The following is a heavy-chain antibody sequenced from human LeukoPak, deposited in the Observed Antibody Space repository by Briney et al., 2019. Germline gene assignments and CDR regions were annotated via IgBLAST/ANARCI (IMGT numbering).Heavy chain of an antibody. CDR3: ATPRGIWGVSLDC. Sequence: PGGSLRLSCAASGFTFSSYAMHWVRQAPGKGLEWVAVISYDGSNKYYADSVKGRFTISRDNSRNTVYLQMNSLRPEDTAVYYCATPRGIWGVSLDCWGQGTLVTVSS. J-gene: IGHJ4*02. V-gene: IGHV3-30*14. CDR1: GFTFSSYA. D-gene: IGHD3-10*01. CDR2: ISYDGSNK.